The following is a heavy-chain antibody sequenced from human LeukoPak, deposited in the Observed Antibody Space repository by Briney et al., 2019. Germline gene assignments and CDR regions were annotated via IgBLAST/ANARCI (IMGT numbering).Heavy chain of an antibody. D-gene: IGHD6-19*01. CDR2: IHYSGST. J-gene: IGHJ4*02. V-gene: IGHV4-59*01. CDR1: GGSIGSYY. Sequence: SETLSLTCTVSGGSIGSYYWNWVRQAPGKGLEWIGYIHYSGSTNHNSSLKSRVTISVDTSKNQYSLKLSSVTAADTAVYYCARDGVAGGFDYWGQGTLVTVSS. CDR3: ARDGVAGGFDY.